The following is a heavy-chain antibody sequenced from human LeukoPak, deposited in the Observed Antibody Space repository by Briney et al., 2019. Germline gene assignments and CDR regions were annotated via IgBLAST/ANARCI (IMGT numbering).Heavy chain of an antibody. J-gene: IGHJ4*02. CDR1: GFTFSSYA. V-gene: IGHV3-64*01. D-gene: IGHD3-10*01. CDR2: ISSNGGST. Sequence: GGSLRLSCAASGFTFSSYAIHWVRQAPGKGLEYVSGISSNGGSTYHANSMKGRITISRDNSKNTRYLQMGSLRAEDMAVYYCARVSSSGTYFEYWGQGNLVTVSS. CDR3: ARVSSSGTYFEY.